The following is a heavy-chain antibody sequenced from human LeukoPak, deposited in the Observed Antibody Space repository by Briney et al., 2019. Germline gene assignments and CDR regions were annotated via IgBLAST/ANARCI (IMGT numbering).Heavy chain of an antibody. CDR1: GFTFTSQA. CDR3: AAGRYFDY. J-gene: IGHJ4*02. Sequence: GGSLRLSCVASGFTFTSQAMSWVRQGPGKGLEWVAVISYDGSNKYYADSVKGRFPISRDNSKNTLYLQMNSLRAEDTAVYYCAAGRYFDYWGQGTLVTVSS. D-gene: IGHD3-10*01. V-gene: IGHV3-30*03. CDR2: ISYDGSNK.